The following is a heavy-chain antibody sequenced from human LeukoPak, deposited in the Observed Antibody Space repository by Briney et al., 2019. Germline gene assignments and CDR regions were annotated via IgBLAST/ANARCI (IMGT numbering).Heavy chain of an antibody. V-gene: IGHV4-4*07. J-gene: IGHJ4*02. CDR2: IYTSGST. Sequence: PSETLSLTCTVSGCSISSYYWSWIRQPAGKGLEWIGRIYTSGSTNYNPSLKSRVTMSVDTSKNQFSLKLSSVSAADTAVYYCERTQPIGSGSYLVYWGQGTLVTVSS. CDR1: GCSISSYY. CDR3: ERTQPIGSGSYLVY. D-gene: IGHD3-10*01.